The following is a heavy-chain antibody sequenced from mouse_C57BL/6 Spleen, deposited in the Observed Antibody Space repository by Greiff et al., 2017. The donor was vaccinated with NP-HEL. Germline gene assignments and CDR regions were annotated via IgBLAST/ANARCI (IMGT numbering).Heavy chain of an antibody. Sequence: VQLKQSGPELVKPGASVKISCKASGYSFTGYYMNWVKQSPEKSLEWIGEINPSTGGTTYNQKFKAKATLTVDKSSSTAYMQLKSLTSEDSAVYYCAYYYGSSWYFDVWGTGTTVTVSS. J-gene: IGHJ1*03. CDR3: AYYYGSSWYFDV. CDR2: INPSTGGT. CDR1: GYSFTGYY. V-gene: IGHV1-42*01. D-gene: IGHD1-1*01.